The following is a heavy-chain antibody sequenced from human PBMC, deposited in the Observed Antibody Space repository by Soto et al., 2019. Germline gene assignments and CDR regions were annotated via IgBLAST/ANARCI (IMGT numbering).Heavy chain of an antibody. CDR3: ARDGERGYSYGYRSDP. CDR1: GFTFSTDS. Sequence: GGSLRLACAASGFTFSTDSIHWVRQAPGKGLEWVALISYDGNNKYYADSVKGRFTISRDNSKNTLYLQMNSLRAEDTAVFHCARDGERGYSYGYRSDPWGQGTLVTVSS. D-gene: IGHD5-18*01. J-gene: IGHJ5*02. CDR2: ISYDGNNK. V-gene: IGHV3-30-3*01.